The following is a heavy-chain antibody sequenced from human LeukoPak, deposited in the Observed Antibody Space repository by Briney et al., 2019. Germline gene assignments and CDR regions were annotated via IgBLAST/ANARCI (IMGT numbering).Heavy chain of an antibody. CDR2: IKTKTEGETI. CDR1: GFSFSNSY. CDR3: TTGLRWSQPFDY. Sequence: PGGSLRLSCAASGFSFSNSYMTWVRQAPGKGLEWVGRIKTKTEGETIHYAAPVKGRFTISRDDSKDTLYLQMNSLKTEDTAVYYCTTGLRWSQPFDYWGQGSLVTVSS. D-gene: IGHD4-23*01. J-gene: IGHJ4*02. V-gene: IGHV3-15*01.